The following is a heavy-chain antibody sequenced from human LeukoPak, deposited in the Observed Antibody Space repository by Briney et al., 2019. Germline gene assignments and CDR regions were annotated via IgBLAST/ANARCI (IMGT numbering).Heavy chain of an antibody. CDR1: GYTFTVYN. CDR3: ARSTGTTFGLSDY. CDR2: INPKSGGT. J-gene: IGHJ4*02. Sequence: ASGKVCFKASGYTFTVYNIHWVRQGHGQGLEWMGWINPKSGGTNYAQKFHRRVTMTRGTSTSTAYMELSRLRSDDTAVYYCARSTGTTFGLSDYWGQGTLVTVSS. V-gene: IGHV1-2*02. D-gene: IGHD3-16*01.